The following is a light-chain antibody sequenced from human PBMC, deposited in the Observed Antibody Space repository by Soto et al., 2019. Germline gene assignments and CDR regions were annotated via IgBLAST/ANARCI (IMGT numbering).Light chain of an antibody. V-gene: IGLV2-8*01. CDR1: SSNIGSNT. J-gene: IGLJ3*02. CDR2: EVN. Sequence: QSVLTQQPSASGTPGQSVTISCFGSSSNIGSNTVSWYQQHPGKAPKLMIYEVNKRPSGVPDHFSGSKSGNTASLTVSGLQAEDEADYYCSSYAGSYTWVFGGGTKLTVL. CDR3: SSYAGSYTWV.